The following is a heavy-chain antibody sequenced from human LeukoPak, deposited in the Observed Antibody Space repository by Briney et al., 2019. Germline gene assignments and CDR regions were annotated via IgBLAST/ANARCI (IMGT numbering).Heavy chain of an antibody. J-gene: IGHJ4*02. CDR2: INPSGGST. V-gene: IGHV1-46*01. CDR1: GCTFTGYY. Sequence: ASVKVSCKASGCTFTGYYMHWVRQAPGQGLEWMGIINPSGGSTSYAQKFQGRVTMTRDMSTSTVYMELSSLRSEDTAIFYCARSEIYGDYGGLDFWGRGTLVTVSS. D-gene: IGHD4-17*01. CDR3: ARSEIYGDYGGLDF.